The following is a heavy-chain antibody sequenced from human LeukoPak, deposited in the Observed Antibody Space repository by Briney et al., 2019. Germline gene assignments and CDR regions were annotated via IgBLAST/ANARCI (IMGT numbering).Heavy chain of an antibody. D-gene: IGHD6-13*01. Sequence: GGSLRLSCAVSRFPFSNYWMSWVRQAPGKGLEWVANIKQDGSDRHYVDSVKGRFTISRDNAKNSLYLQMNSLRAEDTAVYYCARDSRTAPGTMDYWGQGTLVTVSS. CDR2: IKQDGSDR. CDR3: ARDSRTAPGTMDY. J-gene: IGHJ4*02. CDR1: RFPFSNYW. V-gene: IGHV3-7*01.